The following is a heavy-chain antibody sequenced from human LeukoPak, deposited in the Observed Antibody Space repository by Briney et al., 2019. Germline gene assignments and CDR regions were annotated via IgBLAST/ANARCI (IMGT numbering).Heavy chain of an antibody. J-gene: IGHJ4*02. CDR2: IYHSGST. CDR3: ARYYRPAYYFDY. CDR1: GYSISSGYY. Sequence: SETLSLTCTVSGYSISSGYYWGWIRQPPGKGLEWIGSIYHSGSTYYNPSLKSRVTISVDTSKNQFSLKLSSVTAADTAVYSCARYYRPAYYFDYWGQGTLVTVSS. V-gene: IGHV4-38-2*02. D-gene: IGHD2/OR15-2a*01.